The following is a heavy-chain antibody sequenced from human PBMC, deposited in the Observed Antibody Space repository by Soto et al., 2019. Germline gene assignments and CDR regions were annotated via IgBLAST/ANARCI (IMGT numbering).Heavy chain of an antibody. CDR3: AKDLVRGVVIIGYYYYGMDV. J-gene: IGHJ6*02. CDR1: GFTFSSYG. CDR2: ISYDGSNK. Sequence: GGSLRLSCAASGFTFSSYGMHWVRQAPGKGLEWVAVISYDGSNKYYADSVKGRLTISRDNSKNTLYLQMNSLRAEDTAVYYCAKDLVRGVVIIGYYYYGMDVWGQGTTVTVSS. V-gene: IGHV3-30*18. D-gene: IGHD3-3*01.